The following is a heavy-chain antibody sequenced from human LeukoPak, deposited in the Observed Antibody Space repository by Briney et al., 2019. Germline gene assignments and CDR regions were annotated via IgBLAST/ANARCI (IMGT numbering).Heavy chain of an antibody. D-gene: IGHD2-2*01. Sequence: GGSLRLSCGASGFTFSSYGMHWVRQAPGKGLEWVAVIWYDGSSKYYADSVKGRFTISRDNSKNTLYLQMNSLRAEDTAVYYCAKDTRDQAFDYWGQGTLVTVSS. CDR2: IWYDGSSK. CDR1: GFTFSSYG. CDR3: AKDTRDQAFDY. J-gene: IGHJ4*02. V-gene: IGHV3-30*02.